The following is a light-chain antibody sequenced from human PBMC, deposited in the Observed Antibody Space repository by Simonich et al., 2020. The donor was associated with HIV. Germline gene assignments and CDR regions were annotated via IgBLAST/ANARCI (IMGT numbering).Light chain of an antibody. CDR3: QQYYSTPTWT. CDR1: QSVLYNSNNRNN. V-gene: IGKV4-1*01. CDR2: LAT. J-gene: IGKJ1*01. Sequence: DIVMTQSPDSLAVSLGERATISCKSSQSVLYNSNNRNNLAWYQQKPGQPPKLRIYLATIRESGVPYRFSGSGSGTDFTLTISSLQAEDVAVYYCQQYYSTPTWTFGQGTKVEIK.